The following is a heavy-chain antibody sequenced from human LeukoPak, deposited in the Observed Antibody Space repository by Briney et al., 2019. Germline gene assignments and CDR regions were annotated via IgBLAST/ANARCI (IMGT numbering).Heavy chain of an antibody. V-gene: IGHV3-74*01. CDR3: ARAPSEVGGYYPEYFRH. CDR1: GFTFSRYW. Sequence: GGSLRLSCEASGFTFSRYWMHWVRHAPGKGLVWVSRIKSDGKTNYADSVKGRFTISRDNAKNTVSLQMDSLRAEDTGAYYCARAPSEVGGYYPEYFRHWGQGTLVTVSS. CDR2: IKSDGKT. D-gene: IGHD3-22*01. J-gene: IGHJ1*01.